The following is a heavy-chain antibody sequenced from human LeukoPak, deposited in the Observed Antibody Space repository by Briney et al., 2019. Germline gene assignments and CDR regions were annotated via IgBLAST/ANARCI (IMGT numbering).Heavy chain of an antibody. CDR2: IHQSGNT. CDR3: ARAVIVVAAATQRNWFDP. CDR1: DGSFSGYY. J-gene: IGHJ5*02. Sequence: PSETLSLTCAVYDGSFSGYYWNWIRQPPGKGLEWIGEIHQSGNTNYNPSLKSRLTISVDTSKNQFSLRLNSVTAADTAVYYCARAVIVVAAATQRNWFDPWGQGTLVTVSS. D-gene: IGHD2-15*01. V-gene: IGHV4-34*01.